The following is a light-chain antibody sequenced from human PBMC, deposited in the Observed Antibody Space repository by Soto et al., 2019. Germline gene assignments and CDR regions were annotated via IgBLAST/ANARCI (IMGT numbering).Light chain of an antibody. CDR3: QQYISYRA. CDR2: KVS. V-gene: IGKV1-5*03. CDR1: QSIDTW. Sequence: DIQMTQSPSTLSASVGDTVTSTCRASQSIDTWLAWHQQKPGRAPKLLISKVSILESGVQSRFSGSGSGTDFTLTINGLQPDDFAIYYCQQYISYRAFGQGNTGDIK. J-gene: IGKJ1*01.